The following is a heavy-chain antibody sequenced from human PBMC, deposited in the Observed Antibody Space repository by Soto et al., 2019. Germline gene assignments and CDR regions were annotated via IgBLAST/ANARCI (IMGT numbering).Heavy chain of an antibody. D-gene: IGHD3-10*01. V-gene: IGHV1-2*02. CDR2: INPYSGGA. J-gene: IGHJ5*02. Sequence: QVQLLQSGAEVKKPGASVKVSCKASGYTFTGYFMHWVRQAPGQGLEWMGWINPYSGGAYYAQSFQGRVTMTRDTSISPVYMALSRLRFDDTSVYYCARVIRGAYYNSPLDTWGQGTVVTVSS. CDR3: ARVIRGAYYNSPLDT. CDR1: GYTFTGYF.